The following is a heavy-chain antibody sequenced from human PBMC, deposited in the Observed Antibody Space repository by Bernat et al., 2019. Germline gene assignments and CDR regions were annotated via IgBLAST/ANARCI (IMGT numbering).Heavy chain of an antibody. Sequence: QVQLVESGGGVVQPGRSLRLSCAASGFTFSSYAMHWVRQAPGKGLEWVAVISYDGSNKYYADSVKGRFTISRDNSKKTLYLQMNSLRAEDTAVYYCARAGDCTNGVCWGFDYWGQGTLVTVSS. V-gene: IGHV3-30-3*01. CDR3: ARAGDCTNGVCWGFDY. J-gene: IGHJ4*02. CDR1: GFTFSSYA. D-gene: IGHD2-8*01. CDR2: ISYDGSNK.